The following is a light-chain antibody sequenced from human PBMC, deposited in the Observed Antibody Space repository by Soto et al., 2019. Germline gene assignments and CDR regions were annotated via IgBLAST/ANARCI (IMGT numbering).Light chain of an antibody. CDR1: QSVSKS. V-gene: IGKV3-20*01. J-gene: IGKJ1*01. CDR2: GAS. Sequence: EIVLTQSPATLSLSAGERATLSCRASQSVSKSLAWYQQKPGQAPRLLIYGASNRATGIPDRFSGSGSGTDFTLTISRLEPEDFAVYYCQQYGSSGTFGQGTKVDI. CDR3: QQYGSSGT.